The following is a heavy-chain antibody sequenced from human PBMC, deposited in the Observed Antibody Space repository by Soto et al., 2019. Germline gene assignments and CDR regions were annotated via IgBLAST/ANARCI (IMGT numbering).Heavy chain of an antibody. J-gene: IGHJ5*02. Sequence: QVQLVQSGAEVKKPGASVKVSCKASGYTFTSYDINWVRQATGQGLEWMGWMNPNSGNTGYAQKFQGGATXTXNXXISTAYMELSSLRSEDTAVYYCARGLAAAGTGFDPWGQGTLVTVSS. V-gene: IGHV1-8*01. CDR3: ARGLAAAGTGFDP. D-gene: IGHD6-13*01. CDR2: MNPNSGNT. CDR1: GYTFTSYD.